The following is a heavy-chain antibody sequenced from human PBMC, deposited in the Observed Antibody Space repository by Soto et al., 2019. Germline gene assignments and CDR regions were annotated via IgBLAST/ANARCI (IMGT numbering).Heavy chain of an antibody. J-gene: IGHJ4*02. CDR2: ISGSGGST. CDR3: AKGAPFYSSSEAPPVDY. D-gene: IGHD6-13*01. Sequence: PGGSLRLSCAASGFTFSEHYMDWVRQAPGKGLEWVSAISGSGGSTYYADSVKGRFTISRDNAKNSLYLQMNSLRAEDTAVYYCAKGAPFYSSSEAPPVDYWGQGTLVTVSS. V-gene: IGHV3-23*01. CDR1: GFTFSEHY.